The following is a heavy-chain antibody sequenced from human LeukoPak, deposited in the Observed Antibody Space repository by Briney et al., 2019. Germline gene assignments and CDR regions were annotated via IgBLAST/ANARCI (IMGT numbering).Heavy chain of an antibody. Sequence: GGSLRLSCAASGFTFSSYEMNWVRQAPGKGLEWVSYISSSGSTIYYADSVKGRFTISRDNSKTTLYLQMSSLRVADTATYYCAKDDGDYGDFSSFDYWGQGTLVTVSS. V-gene: IGHV3-48*03. D-gene: IGHD4-17*01. CDR1: GFTFSSYE. CDR2: ISSSGSTI. CDR3: AKDDGDYGDFSSFDY. J-gene: IGHJ4*02.